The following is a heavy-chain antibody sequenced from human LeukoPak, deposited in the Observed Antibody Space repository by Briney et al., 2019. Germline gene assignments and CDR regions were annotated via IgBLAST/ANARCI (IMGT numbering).Heavy chain of an antibody. CDR2: IKQDGSEK. CDR3: ARDYGAADY. D-gene: IGHD4-17*01. Sequence: TGGSLSLSCAASGFTFSSCWMSWVRQAPVKGLEWVANIKQDGSEKYYVDSVKGRFTISRDNAKKSLYLQMNSLRAEDTAVYYCARDYGAADYWGQGTLVTVSS. V-gene: IGHV3-7*01. J-gene: IGHJ4*02. CDR1: GFTFSSCW.